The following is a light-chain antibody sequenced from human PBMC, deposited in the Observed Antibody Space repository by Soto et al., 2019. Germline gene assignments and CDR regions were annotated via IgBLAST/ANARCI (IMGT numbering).Light chain of an antibody. V-gene: IGKV1-5*01. Sequence: DIPMTQSPSALSASIGDRVIITCRASESISTFLAWYQQRPGRAPKLLVFDASRLEAGVPSGFSGSGSGTEFTLTISSLQPDDYATYFCQQYSITPYTFGPGTTVAIK. CDR3: QQYSITPYT. CDR1: ESISTF. J-gene: IGKJ2*01. CDR2: DAS.